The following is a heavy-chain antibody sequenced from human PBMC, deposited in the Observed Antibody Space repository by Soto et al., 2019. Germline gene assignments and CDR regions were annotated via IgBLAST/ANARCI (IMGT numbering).Heavy chain of an antibody. J-gene: IGHJ4*02. Sequence: PGGSLRLSCAASGFTFSIYEMNWVRQAPGKGLEWVSYISNSGNTIFYADSVRGRFTISRDNAKNSLFLQMNSLRAEDTAVYYCARANWDRFDNWGQGTLVTVSS. V-gene: IGHV3-48*03. CDR3: ARANWDRFDN. D-gene: IGHD7-27*01. CDR1: GFTFSIYE. CDR2: ISNSGNTI.